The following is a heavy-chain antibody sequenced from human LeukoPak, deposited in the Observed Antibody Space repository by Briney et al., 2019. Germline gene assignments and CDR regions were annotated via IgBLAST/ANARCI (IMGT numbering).Heavy chain of an antibody. CDR2: IYYSGNT. CDR1: GDSISSGGYY. V-gene: IGHV4-31*03. Sequence: PSQTLSLTCTVSGDSISSGGYYWGWIRQHPGKGLEWIGYIYYSGNTYYNPSLKSRVTISLDTSKNQFSLKLSSVTAADTAVYYCAREVVVITSDAFDIWGQGTMVTVSS. J-gene: IGHJ3*02. CDR3: AREVVVITSDAFDI. D-gene: IGHD3-22*01.